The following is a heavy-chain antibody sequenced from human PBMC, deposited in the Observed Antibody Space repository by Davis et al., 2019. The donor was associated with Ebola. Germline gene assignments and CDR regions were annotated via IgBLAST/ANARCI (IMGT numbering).Heavy chain of an antibody. Sequence: GESLKISCAASEFTFSSYSMNWVRQAPGKGLEWVSYISSSSHTIYYADSVKGRFTISRDNSKNTLYLQMNSLRAEDTAVYYCARRTTLDYWGQGTLVTVSA. J-gene: IGHJ4*02. CDR1: EFTFSSYS. CDR3: ARRTTLDY. V-gene: IGHV3-48*01. CDR2: ISSSSHTI. D-gene: IGHD1-1*01.